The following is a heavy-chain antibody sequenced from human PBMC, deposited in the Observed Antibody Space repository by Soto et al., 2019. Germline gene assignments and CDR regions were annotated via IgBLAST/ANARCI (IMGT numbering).Heavy chain of an antibody. D-gene: IGHD3-22*01. J-gene: IGHJ4*02. CDR2: IYYAGTT. CDR1: SGSINNYY. CDR3: ARLGGYYQALDS. Sequence: PSETLSLTCTVSSGSINNYYWSWIRQPPGKGLEFIGYIYYAGTTTYNPSLKSRVAISVDTSKNQFSLMLSSVTAADTVVYYCARLGGYYQALDSWGQGTLVTVS. V-gene: IGHV4-59*08.